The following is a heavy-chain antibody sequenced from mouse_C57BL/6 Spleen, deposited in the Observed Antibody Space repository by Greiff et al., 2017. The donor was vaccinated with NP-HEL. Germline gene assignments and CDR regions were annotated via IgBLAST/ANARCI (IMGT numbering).Heavy chain of an antibody. CDR3: ARLYYYGSSPYFDY. Sequence: QVQLQQSGPELVKPGASVKISCKASGYAFSSSWMNWVKQRPGKGLEWIGRIYPGDGDTNYNGKFKGKATLTADKSSSTAYMQLSSLTSEDSAVYFCARLYYYGSSPYFDYWGQGTTLTVSS. CDR1: GYAFSSSW. V-gene: IGHV1-82*01. D-gene: IGHD1-1*01. CDR2: IYPGDGDT. J-gene: IGHJ2*01.